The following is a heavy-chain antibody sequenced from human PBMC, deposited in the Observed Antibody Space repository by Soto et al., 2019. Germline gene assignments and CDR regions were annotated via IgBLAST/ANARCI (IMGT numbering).Heavy chain of an antibody. V-gene: IGHV3-9*01. D-gene: IGHD3-22*01. J-gene: IGHJ6*02. CDR2: ITWNSDEI. CDR1: GFTFDDYA. Sequence: GGFLRLSCAASGFTFDDYAMHWVRQRPGRGLEWVSGITWNSDEIGYPDSVKGRFSISRDNAKKYLYLQMNSLRPDDTALYYCAASRGFDSSGYSGYYYGMDVWGQGTTVTVSS. CDR3: AASRGFDSSGYSGYYYGMDV.